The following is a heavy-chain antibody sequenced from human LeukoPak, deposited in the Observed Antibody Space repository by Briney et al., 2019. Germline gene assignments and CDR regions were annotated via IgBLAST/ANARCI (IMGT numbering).Heavy chain of an antibody. Sequence: GGSLRLSCAASGFTFSSYWMSWVRQAPGKGLEWVANIKQDGSEKYYVDSMKGRFTISRDNAKNSLYLQMNSLRAEDTAVYYCARDWFYDFWSGYYIRDAFDIWGQGTMVTVSS. D-gene: IGHD3-3*01. CDR3: ARDWFYDFWSGYYIRDAFDI. CDR2: IKQDGSEK. J-gene: IGHJ3*02. CDR1: GFTFSSYW. V-gene: IGHV3-7*01.